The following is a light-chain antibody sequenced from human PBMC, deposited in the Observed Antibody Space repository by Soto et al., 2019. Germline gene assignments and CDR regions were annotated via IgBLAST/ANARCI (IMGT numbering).Light chain of an antibody. J-gene: IGLJ2*01. V-gene: IGLV1-40*01. CDR1: SSNIGAGYD. CDR3: QSYDSSLSGSHVV. CDR2: GNS. Sequence: QSVLTQPPSVSGATGQKVTISCTGSSSNIGAGYDVHWYQQLPGTAPKLLIYGNSNRPSGVPDRFSGSKSGTSASLAITGLQAEDEADYYCQSYDSSLSGSHVVFGGGTQLTVL.